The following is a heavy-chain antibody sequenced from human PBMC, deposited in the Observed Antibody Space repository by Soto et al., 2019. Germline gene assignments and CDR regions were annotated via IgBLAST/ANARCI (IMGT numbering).Heavy chain of an antibody. CDR2: VNPSTGVT. D-gene: IGHD3-9*01. J-gene: IGHJ5*02. V-gene: IGHV1-2*02. Sequence: VASVKVSCKASGYTFTAFYMNWVRQAPGQGLEWMGWVNPSTGVTKYAQKFQGRVTMTRDTSINTAYMELSGLTSDDTAVYYCTTLRLDPWGQGTLVTVSS. CDR1: GYTFTAFY. CDR3: TTLRLDP.